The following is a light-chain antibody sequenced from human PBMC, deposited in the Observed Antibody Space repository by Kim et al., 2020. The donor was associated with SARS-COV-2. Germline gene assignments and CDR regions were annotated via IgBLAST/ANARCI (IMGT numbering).Light chain of an antibody. CDR1: SSDVGNYNL. V-gene: IGLV2-23*02. Sequence: SNTTSCTGTSSDVGNYNLVSWYRQRPGKAPKLIIFEVSKRPSGVSDRFSGSKSGDTASLTISGLQAEDEGDYYCCSYAGSSTFVVFGGGTQLTVL. CDR3: CSYAGSSTFVV. J-gene: IGLJ2*01. CDR2: EVS.